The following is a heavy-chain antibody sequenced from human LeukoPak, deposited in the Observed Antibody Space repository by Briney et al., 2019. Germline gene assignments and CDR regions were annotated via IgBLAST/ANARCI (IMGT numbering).Heavy chain of an antibody. CDR2: ISSNGGST. CDR1: GFTFSSYA. D-gene: IGHD2-2*01. CDR3: ARGGYCSSTSCSYFDY. J-gene: IGHJ4*02. V-gene: IGHV3-64*01. Sequence: GGSLRLSCAASGFTFSSYAMHWVRQAPGKGLEYVSAISSNGGSTYYANSVKGRFTISRDSSKNTLYLQMGSLRAEDMAVYYCARGGYCSSTSCSYFDYWGQGTLVTVSS.